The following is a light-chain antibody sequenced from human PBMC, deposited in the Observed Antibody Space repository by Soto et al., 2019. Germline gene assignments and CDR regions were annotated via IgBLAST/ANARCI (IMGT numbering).Light chain of an antibody. Sequence: EMVMTQSPATLSVSPGERATLSCRASQSVSSNLAWYQQKPGQAPRLLIYGASTRATGIPARFSGSGSGTEFTLTISSLQSEDFGVYYCQQYNNWLTWTFGQGTKVEIK. J-gene: IGKJ1*01. CDR1: QSVSSN. CDR2: GAS. CDR3: QQYNNWLTWT. V-gene: IGKV3-15*01.